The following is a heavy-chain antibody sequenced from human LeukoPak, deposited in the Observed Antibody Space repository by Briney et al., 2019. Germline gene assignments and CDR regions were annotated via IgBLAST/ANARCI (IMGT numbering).Heavy chain of an antibody. CDR3: ARVGYSSSWYYYYYYMDV. CDR2: ISSSGSTI. V-gene: IGHV3-48*03. Sequence: TGGSLRLSCAASGFTFSSYEMNWVRQAPGKGLEWVSYISSSGSTIYYADSVKGRFTISRDNAKNSLYLQMNSLRAEDTAVYYCARVGYSSSWYYYYYYMDVWGKGTTVTVSS. J-gene: IGHJ6*03. D-gene: IGHD6-13*01. CDR1: GFTFSSYE.